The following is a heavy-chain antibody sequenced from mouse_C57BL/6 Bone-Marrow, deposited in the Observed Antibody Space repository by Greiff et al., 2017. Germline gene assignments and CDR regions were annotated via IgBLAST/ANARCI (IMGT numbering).Heavy chain of an antibody. CDR1: GYTFTNYW. V-gene: IGHV1-63*01. D-gene: IGHD2-1*01. CDR2: IYPGGGYT. CDR3: ARSGGNYEYYYAMDY. J-gene: IGHJ4*01. Sequence: QVQLQQSGAELVRPGTSVKMSCKASGYTFTNYWIGWAKQRPGHGLEWIGDIYPGGGYTNYNEKFKGKATLTADKSSSTAYMQFSSLTSEDSDIYYWARSGGNYEYYYAMDYWGQGTSVTVSS.